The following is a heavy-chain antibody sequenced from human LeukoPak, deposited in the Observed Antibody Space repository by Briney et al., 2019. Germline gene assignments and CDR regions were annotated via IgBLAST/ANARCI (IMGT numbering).Heavy chain of an antibody. V-gene: IGHV1-69*06. CDR2: IIPIFGTA. J-gene: IGHJ4*02. Sequence: GASVKVSCKGSGYTFISYGISWVRQAPGQGLEWMGGIIPIFGTANYAQKFQGRVTITADKSTSTAYMELSSLRSEDTAVYYCARENQISDTAMAHFDYWGQGTLVTVSS. CDR1: GYTFISYG. D-gene: IGHD5-18*01. CDR3: ARENQISDTAMAHFDY.